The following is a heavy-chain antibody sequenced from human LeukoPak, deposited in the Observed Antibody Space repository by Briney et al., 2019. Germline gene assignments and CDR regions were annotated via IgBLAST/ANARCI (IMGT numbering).Heavy chain of an antibody. CDR2: ISGSAHKI. J-gene: IGHJ4*02. CDR3: AGRITGYSSGYVF. CDR1: GFTFSNYA. V-gene: IGHV3-23*01. D-gene: IGHD5-18*01. Sequence: GGSLRLSCVGSGFTFSNYAMSWVRQAPGKGLDWVSVISGSAHKIRYADSVRGRFTISRDNSENTVYLQMNNLRGEDTAIYYCAGRITGYSSGYVFRGQGTLVTVSS.